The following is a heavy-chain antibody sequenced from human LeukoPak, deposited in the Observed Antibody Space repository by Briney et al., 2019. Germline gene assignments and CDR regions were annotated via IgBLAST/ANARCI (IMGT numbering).Heavy chain of an antibody. V-gene: IGHV3-49*03. D-gene: IGHD3-16*02. CDR1: GFTFSSYE. CDR2: IRSKAYGGTT. CDR3: TKQHIMITFGGVIGDAFDI. J-gene: IGHJ3*02. Sequence: GGSLRLSCAASGFTFSSYEMNWFRQAPGKGLEWVGFIRSKAYGGTTEYAASVKGRFTISRDDSKSIAYLQMNSLKTEDTAVYYCTKQHIMITFGGVIGDAFDIWGQGTMVTVSS.